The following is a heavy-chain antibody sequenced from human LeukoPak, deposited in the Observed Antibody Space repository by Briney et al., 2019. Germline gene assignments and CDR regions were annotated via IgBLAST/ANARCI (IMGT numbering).Heavy chain of an antibody. CDR2: IYHSGST. D-gene: IGHD3-10*01. Sequence: SETLSLTCTVSGYSISSGYYWGWIRQPPGKGLEWIGSIYHSGSTYYNPSLKSRVTISVDTSKNQFSLKLSSVTAADTAVYYCARDPHILWFGELLTYYFDYWGQGTLVTVSS. CDR1: GYSISSGYY. J-gene: IGHJ4*02. V-gene: IGHV4-38-2*02. CDR3: ARDPHILWFGELLTYYFDY.